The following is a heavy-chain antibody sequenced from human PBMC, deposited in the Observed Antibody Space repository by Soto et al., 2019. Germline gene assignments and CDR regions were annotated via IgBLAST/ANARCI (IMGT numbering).Heavy chain of an antibody. V-gene: IGHV3-30*19. J-gene: IGHJ4*02. CDR1: GFTFRSFV. D-gene: IGHD3-16*01. CDR3: AGWGTTGGLDV. Sequence: QVQLVESGGGVVQPGTSLRLSCVGSGFTFRSFVIHWVRQAPGKGLEWVALTSYDGSKTYYDDSVKGRFTISRDNSRNTVDLQKDSLMLYDTTVDYCAGWGTTGGLDVWGQGTLVTVSS. CDR2: TSYDGSKT.